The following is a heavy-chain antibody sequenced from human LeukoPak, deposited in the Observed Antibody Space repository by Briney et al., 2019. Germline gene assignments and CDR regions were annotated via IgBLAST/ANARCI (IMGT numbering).Heavy chain of an antibody. Sequence: SETLSLTCAVYGGSFSGYYWSWIRQPPGKGLEWIGEINHSGSTNYNPSLKSRVTISVDTSKNQFSLKLSSVTAADTAVYYCARGCSGGSCYDVWGQGTTVTVSS. J-gene: IGHJ6*02. CDR2: INHSGST. V-gene: IGHV4-34*01. CDR1: GGSFSGYY. D-gene: IGHD2-15*01. CDR3: ARGCSGGSCYDV.